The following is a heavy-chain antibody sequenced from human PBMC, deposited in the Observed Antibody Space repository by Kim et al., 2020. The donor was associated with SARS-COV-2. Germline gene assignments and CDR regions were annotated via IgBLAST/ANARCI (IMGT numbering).Heavy chain of an antibody. Sequence: SETLSLTCTVSGSSIGIGYYWAWIRQPPGRGLEWIGSISHTGNTYSNPSLRGRISISVDTSKRQFSLNVPSVTAADTAVYSCARMEISGWFNFDVWGLGTMVTVSS. CDR3: ARMEISGWFNFDV. CDR2: ISHTGNT. J-gene: IGHJ3*01. D-gene: IGHD6-13*01. CDR1: GSSIGIGYY. V-gene: IGHV4-38-2*02.